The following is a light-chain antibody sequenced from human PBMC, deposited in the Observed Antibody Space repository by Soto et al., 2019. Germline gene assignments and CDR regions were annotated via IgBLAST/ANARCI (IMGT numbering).Light chain of an antibody. CDR2: DAS. J-gene: IGKJ2*01. Sequence: IVLTQSPATLSLSPGERATLSCRASQSVSSYVAWYQQKPGQAPRLLIYDASNRATGIPARFSGSGSGTDFTLTISSLEPEDFAVYYCQQRSNWPPVYTFGQGTKLEIK. V-gene: IGKV3-11*01. CDR3: QQRSNWPPVYT. CDR1: QSVSSY.